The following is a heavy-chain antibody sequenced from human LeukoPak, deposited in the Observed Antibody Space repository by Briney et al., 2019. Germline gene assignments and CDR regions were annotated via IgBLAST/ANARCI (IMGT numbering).Heavy chain of an antibody. Sequence: PGGSLRLSCAASGFTFSSYSMNWVRQAPGKGLEWVSSISSSSSYIYYADSVKGRFTISRDNAKNSLYLQMNSLRAEDTAVHYCAREGGGHDAFDIWGQGTMVTVSS. D-gene: IGHD6-25*01. V-gene: IGHV3-21*01. CDR1: GFTFSSYS. CDR2: ISSSSSYI. CDR3: AREGGGHDAFDI. J-gene: IGHJ3*02.